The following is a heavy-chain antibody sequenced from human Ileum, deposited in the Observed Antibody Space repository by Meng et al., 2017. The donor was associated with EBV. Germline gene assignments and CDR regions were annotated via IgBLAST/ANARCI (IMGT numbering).Heavy chain of an antibody. Sequence: QVDLVQSGGEVKNPGASVKVSCKASGHTLSSYGVAWVRQAPGQGLEWMGWISTRNDDTNYAQNFQGRVTMTTDTSTNTVYMELRSLRSDDTAVYYCATDSTSSYYYYNGLDVWGQGTLVTVSS. CDR3: ATDSTSSYYYYNGLDV. CDR2: ISTRNDDT. D-gene: IGHD2-2*01. CDR1: GHTLSSYG. V-gene: IGHV1-18*01. J-gene: IGHJ6*02.